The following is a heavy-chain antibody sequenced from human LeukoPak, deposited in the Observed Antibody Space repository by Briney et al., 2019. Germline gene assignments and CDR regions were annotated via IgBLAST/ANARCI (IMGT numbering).Heavy chain of an antibody. CDR1: GYTFTSYA. Sequence: GASVKVSRKASGYTFTSYAMHWVRQAPGQRLEWMGWINAGNGNTKYSQKFQGRVTITRDTSASTAYMELSSLRSEDTAVYYCASPRKPSYSSSMDYGMDVWGQGTTVTVSS. CDR2: INAGNGNT. V-gene: IGHV1-3*01. CDR3: ASPRKPSYSSSMDYGMDV. J-gene: IGHJ6*02. D-gene: IGHD6-6*01.